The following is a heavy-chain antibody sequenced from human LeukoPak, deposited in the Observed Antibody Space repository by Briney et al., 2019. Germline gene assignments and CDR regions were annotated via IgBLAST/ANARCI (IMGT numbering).Heavy chain of an antibody. V-gene: IGHV3-30*03. Sequence: GGSLRLSCAASGFTFSSYGMHWVRQAPGKGLEWVAVISYDGSNKYYADSEKGRFTISRDNSKNTLYLQMNSLRAEDTAVYYCAPIVVVVAATPGDYWGQGTLVTVSS. CDR1: GFTFSSYG. CDR2: ISYDGSNK. D-gene: IGHD2-15*01. CDR3: APIVVVVAATPGDY. J-gene: IGHJ4*02.